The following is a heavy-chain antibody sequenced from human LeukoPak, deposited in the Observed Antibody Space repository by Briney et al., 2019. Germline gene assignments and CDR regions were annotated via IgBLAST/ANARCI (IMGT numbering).Heavy chain of an antibody. Sequence: GGSLRLSCAASGFTFSSYAMSWVRQAPGKGLEWVSAISGSGGSTYYADSVKGRFTISRDNSKNTLYLQMNSLSAEDTAVYYCAKLSRYYYGSGSTSDYWGQGTLVTVSS. V-gene: IGHV3-23*01. CDR1: GFTFSSYA. D-gene: IGHD3-10*01. J-gene: IGHJ4*02. CDR2: ISGSGGST. CDR3: AKLSRYYYGSGSTSDY.